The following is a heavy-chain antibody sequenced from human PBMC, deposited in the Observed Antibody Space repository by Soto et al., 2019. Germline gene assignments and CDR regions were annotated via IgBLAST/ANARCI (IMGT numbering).Heavy chain of an antibody. J-gene: IGHJ6*02. D-gene: IGHD5-18*01. CDR2: ISAYNGNT. CDR1: GYTFTSYG. Sequence: QVQLVQSGAEVKKPGASVKVPCKASGYTFTSYGISWVRQAPGQGLEWMGWISAYNGNTNYAQKLQGRVTMTTDTSTSTAYMELRSLRSDDTAVYYCARVSLQYSPGLYYYYGMDVWGQGTTVTVSS. CDR3: ARVSLQYSPGLYYYYGMDV. V-gene: IGHV1-18*04.